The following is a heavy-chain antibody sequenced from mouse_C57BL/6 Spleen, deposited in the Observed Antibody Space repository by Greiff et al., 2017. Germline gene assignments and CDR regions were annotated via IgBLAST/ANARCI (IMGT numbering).Heavy chain of an antibody. V-gene: IGHV1-80*01. J-gene: IGHJ1*03. CDR1: GYAFSSYW. CDR2: IYPGDGDT. D-gene: IGHD2-3*01. CDR3: ARRWLLPPTGFEG. Sequence: QVQLQQSGAELVKPGASVKISCKASGYAFSSYWMNWVKQRPGKGLEWIGQIYPGDGDTNYNGKFKGKATLTADKSSSTAYMQLSSLTSEDSAVYYCARRWLLPPTGFEGWGTGATVTVSS.